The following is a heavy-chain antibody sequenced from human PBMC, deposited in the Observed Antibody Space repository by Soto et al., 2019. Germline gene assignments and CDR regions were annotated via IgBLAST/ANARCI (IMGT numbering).Heavy chain of an antibody. CDR1: GFTFSSYG. D-gene: IGHD3-3*01. V-gene: IGHV3-30*18. Sequence: GGSLRLSCAASGFTFSSYGMHWVRQAPGKGLEWVAVISYDGSNKYYADSVKGRFTISRDNSKNTLYLQMNSLRAEDTAVYYCAKDPEAYYDFWSGPSVWGQGTTVTVSS. CDR3: AKDPEAYYDFWSGPSV. CDR2: ISYDGSNK. J-gene: IGHJ6*02.